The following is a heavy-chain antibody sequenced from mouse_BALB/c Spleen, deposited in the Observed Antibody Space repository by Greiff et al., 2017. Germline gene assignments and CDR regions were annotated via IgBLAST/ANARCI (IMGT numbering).Heavy chain of an antibody. Sequence: EVKLLESGAELVKPGASVKLSCTASGFNIKDTYMHWVKQRPEQGLEWIGRIDPANGNTKYDPKFQGKATITADTSSNTAYLQLSSLTSEDTAVYYCARSVYYYGSYYFDYWGQGTTLTVSS. CDR3: ARSVYYYGSYYFDY. CDR2: IDPANGNT. J-gene: IGHJ2*01. D-gene: IGHD1-1*01. V-gene: IGHV14-3*02. CDR1: GFNIKDTY.